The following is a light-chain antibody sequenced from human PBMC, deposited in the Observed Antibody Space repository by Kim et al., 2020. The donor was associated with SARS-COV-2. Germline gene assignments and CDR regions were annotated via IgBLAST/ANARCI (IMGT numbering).Light chain of an antibody. CDR1: SRDVGNYNL. Sequence: QSITISCTGTSRDVGNYNLVSWYQQRPGKAPKLIIFEVSKRPSGVSNRFSGSKSGDTASPTISGLQAEDESDYYCCSYAGSNTFVIFGGGTQLTVL. CDR2: EVS. CDR3: CSYAGSNTFVI. V-gene: IGLV2-23*02. J-gene: IGLJ2*01.